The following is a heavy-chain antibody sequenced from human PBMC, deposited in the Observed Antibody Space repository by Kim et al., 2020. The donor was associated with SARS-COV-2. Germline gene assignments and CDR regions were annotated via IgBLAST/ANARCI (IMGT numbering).Heavy chain of an antibody. V-gene: IGHV3-23*01. CDR3: VKGRRAGVYFRGIINPGIDD. CDR1: GFTFSSYA. D-gene: IGHD3-10*01. CDR2: ISGSGGST. J-gene: IGHJ4*02. Sequence: GGSLRPSCAASGFTFSSYAMSWVRQAPGKGLEWVSVISGSGGSTHYEESVKGRSTISRDNSKTTLYLQVNSLRAEDTAVYYCVKGRRAGVYFRGIINPGIDDWGQGTLVTVSS.